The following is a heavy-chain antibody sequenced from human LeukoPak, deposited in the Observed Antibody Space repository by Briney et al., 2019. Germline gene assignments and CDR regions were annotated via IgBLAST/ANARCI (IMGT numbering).Heavy chain of an antibody. J-gene: IGHJ5*02. D-gene: IGHD6-13*01. CDR3: AREATSRWYRGPFDP. Sequence: SETLSLTCTVSGGSISSGGYYWSWIRQPPGKGLEWIGYIYHSGSTYYNPPLKSRVTISVDRSKNQFSLELSSVTAADTAVYFCAREATSRWYRGPFDPWGQGTLVTVSS. CDR1: GGSISSGGYY. CDR2: IYHSGST. V-gene: IGHV4-30-2*01.